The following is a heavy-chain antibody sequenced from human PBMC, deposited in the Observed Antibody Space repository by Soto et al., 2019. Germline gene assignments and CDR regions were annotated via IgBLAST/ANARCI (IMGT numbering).Heavy chain of an antibody. CDR1: AYNLNRNE. CDR2: MNPNNGNT. Sequence: ATVKVSSKDGAYNLNRNEINWVRQATGQDFEWMGWMNPNNGNTAYAQKFQGRVTMTMDTSKSTAFMELSSLTSEDTAVYYCARGPRNWGVDYWGQGTLVTVSS. V-gene: IGHV1-8*01. D-gene: IGHD7-27*01. CDR3: ARGPRNWGVDY. J-gene: IGHJ4*02.